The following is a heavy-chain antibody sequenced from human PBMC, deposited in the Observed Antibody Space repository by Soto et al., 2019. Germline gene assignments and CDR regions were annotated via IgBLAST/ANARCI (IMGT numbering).Heavy chain of an antibody. CDR1: GFTFSSYG. V-gene: IGHV3-30*18. D-gene: IGHD5-12*01. CDR3: AKGESGYSDYDVEYHFYY. J-gene: IGHJ4*02. CDR2: ISYGGTNK. Sequence: QVQLEESGGGVVQPGRYLRLSCAASGFTFSSYGMHWVRQAPGKGLEWVAVISYGGTNKYYADSVQGRFTISRDNSKNTLYMQINSLRVEDTAVYYCAKGESGYSDYDVEYHFYYWGQGTLVTVSS.